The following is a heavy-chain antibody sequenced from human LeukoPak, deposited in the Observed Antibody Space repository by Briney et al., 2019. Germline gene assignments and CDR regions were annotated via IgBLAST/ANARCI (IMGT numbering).Heavy chain of an antibody. D-gene: IGHD6-6*01. Sequence: GAAVKVSSKASVDKFTSYGVCWVRQAPGQGLEWMGWISAYKGNTDYAQSLRGRVTMTTDTSPSTAYIDLWTARYDDTALCICARDRASSDYWGQGTLVTVSS. J-gene: IGHJ4*02. CDR2: ISAYKGNT. CDR1: VDKFTSYG. V-gene: IGHV1-18*01. CDR3: ARDRASSDY.